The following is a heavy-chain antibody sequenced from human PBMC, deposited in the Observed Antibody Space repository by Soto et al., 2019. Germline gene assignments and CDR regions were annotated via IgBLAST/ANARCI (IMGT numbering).Heavy chain of an antibody. CDR1: GYTFTRYT. V-gene: IGHV1-3*01. Sequence: ASVKVSCKASGYTFTRYTMNWVRQAPGQRLEWMGWIDPGNGNTKSSQKFQDRVIITRDTSASTAYMDLSSLRSEDTAVYYCARGIATGQLDPWGQGTLVTVSS. CDR2: IDPGNGNT. D-gene: IGHD2-15*01. CDR3: ARGIATGQLDP. J-gene: IGHJ5*02.